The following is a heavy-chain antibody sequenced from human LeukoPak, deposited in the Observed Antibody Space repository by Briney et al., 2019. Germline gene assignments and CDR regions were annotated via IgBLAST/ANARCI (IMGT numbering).Heavy chain of an antibody. V-gene: IGHV1-2*02. Sequence: GASVKVSCKASGYTFTGYYMHWVRQAPGQGLEWMGWINPNSGGTNYAQKFQGRVTMTRDTSISTAYMELSRLRSDDTAVYYCASRPVKEYPSYSRWGQGTLVTVSS. CDR3: ASRPVKEYPSYSR. D-gene: IGHD2-2*01. CDR1: GYTFTGYY. J-gene: IGHJ4*02. CDR2: INPNSGGT.